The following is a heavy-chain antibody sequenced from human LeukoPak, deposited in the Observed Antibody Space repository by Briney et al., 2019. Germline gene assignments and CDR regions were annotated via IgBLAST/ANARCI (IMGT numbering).Heavy chain of an antibody. CDR3: ARDNSVGDTAWWFDP. Sequence: ASVKVSCKASGYTFTGYYMHWVRQAPGQGLEWMGIINPSGGSTSYAQKSQGRVTMTRDMSTSTDYMELSSLRSEDTAVYYCARDNSVGDTAWWFDPWGQGTLVTVSS. CDR2: INPSGGST. V-gene: IGHV1-46*01. J-gene: IGHJ5*02. CDR1: GYTFTGYY. D-gene: IGHD1-26*01.